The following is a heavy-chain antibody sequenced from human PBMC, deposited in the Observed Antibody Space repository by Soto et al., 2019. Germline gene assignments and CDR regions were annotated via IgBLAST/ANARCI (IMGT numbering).Heavy chain of an antibody. V-gene: IGHV3-30-3*01. CDR1: GFTFSSYA. J-gene: IGHJ6*02. Sequence: GGSLRLSCAASGFTFSSYAMHWVRQAPGKGLEWVAVISYDGSNKYYADSVKGRFTISRDNSKNTLYLQMNSLRAEDTAVYYCARVTDYGDGYYYYGMDVWGQGTTVTV. CDR3: ARVTDYGDGYYYYGMDV. CDR2: ISYDGSNK. D-gene: IGHD4-17*01.